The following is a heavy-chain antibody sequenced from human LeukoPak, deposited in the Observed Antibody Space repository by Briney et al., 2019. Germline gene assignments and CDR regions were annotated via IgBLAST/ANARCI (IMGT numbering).Heavy chain of an antibody. J-gene: IGHJ4*02. Sequence: PSETLSLTCTVSGGYISSGGYYWSWIRQHPGKALEWIGYIYYSGSTYYNPSLKSRVTISVDTSKNQFSLKLSSVTAAGTAVYYCARDRRLDYWGQGTLVTVSS. V-gene: IGHV4-31*03. CDR2: IYYSGST. CDR1: GGYISSGGYY. CDR3: ARDRRLDY.